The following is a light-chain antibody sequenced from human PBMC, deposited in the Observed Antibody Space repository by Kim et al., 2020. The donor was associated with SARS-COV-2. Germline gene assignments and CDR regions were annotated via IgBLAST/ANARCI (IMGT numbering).Light chain of an antibody. J-gene: IGLJ1*01. CDR3: SSYTSSTSYV. CDR2: HVI. Sequence: SALTQPASVSGSPGQSITISCTGTSSDVGGYDYVSWYQQHPGKAPILIIYHVINRPSGVSNRFSGSKSGNTASLTISGLQAEDEADYYCSSYTSSTSYVFGTGTKVTVL. CDR1: SSDVGGYDY. V-gene: IGLV2-14*03.